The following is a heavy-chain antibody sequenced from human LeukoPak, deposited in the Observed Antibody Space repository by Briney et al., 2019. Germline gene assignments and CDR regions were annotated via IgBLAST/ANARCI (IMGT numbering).Heavy chain of an antibody. Sequence: ASVKVSCKASGYTFTSYGISWVRQAPGQGLEWMGWISAYNGNTNYAQKLQGRVTMTTDTSTSTAYMELRSLRSDDTAVYYCATGRCRSNEYSFDYWGQGTLVTVSS. CDR3: ATGRCRSNEYSFDY. CDR2: ISAYNGNT. CDR1: GYTFTSYG. J-gene: IGHJ4*02. V-gene: IGHV1-18*01. D-gene: IGHD4-11*01.